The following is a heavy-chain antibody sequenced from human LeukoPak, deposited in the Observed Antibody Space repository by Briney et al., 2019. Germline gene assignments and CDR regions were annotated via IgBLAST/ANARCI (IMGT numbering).Heavy chain of an antibody. V-gene: IGHV1-69*05. J-gene: IGHJ5*02. D-gene: IGHD1-7*01. Sequence: ASVKVSCKASGGIFSTDAIAWIRQAPGQGREWMGGIIPFIGAPNFAQRFHGRVTITTDETTSTVYMELSSLRSEDTAVYYCAREVITETTLGWFDPWGQGTLITVSS. CDR1: GGIFSTDA. CDR3: AREVITETTLGWFDP. CDR2: IIPFIGAP.